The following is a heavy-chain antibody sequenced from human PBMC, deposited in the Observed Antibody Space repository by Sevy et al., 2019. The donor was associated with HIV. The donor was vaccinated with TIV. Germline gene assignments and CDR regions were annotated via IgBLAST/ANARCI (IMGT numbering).Heavy chain of an antibody. CDR3: AKGSSPMITFGGVADY. V-gene: IGHV3-30*02. D-gene: IGHD3-16*01. CDR1: GFTFSRYG. J-gene: IGHJ4*02. CDR2: IRYDGSTK. Sequence: GGSLRLSCAASGFTFSRYGMHWVRQAPGKGLEWVAFIRYDGSTKYYTESVKGLFTISRDNSKNTLYLQMNSLRTEDTAVYYCAKGSSPMITFGGVADYWGQGTLVTVSS.